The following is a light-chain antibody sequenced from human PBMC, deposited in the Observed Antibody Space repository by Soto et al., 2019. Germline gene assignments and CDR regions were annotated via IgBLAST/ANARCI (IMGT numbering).Light chain of an antibody. CDR3: PQYYSYPRT. V-gene: IGKV1-8*01. CDR2: AAS. J-gene: IGKJ1*01. Sequence: AIRMTQSPSSFSASTRDRVTITCRASQGVSSYLAWYQQKPGKAPKLLIYAASTLQSGVPSRFSGSGSGTDFTLTISCLQSEDFATYYCPQYYSYPRTFGQGTKVEIK. CDR1: QGVSSY.